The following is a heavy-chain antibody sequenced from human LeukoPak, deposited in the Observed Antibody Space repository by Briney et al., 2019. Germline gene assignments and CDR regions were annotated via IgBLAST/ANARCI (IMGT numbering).Heavy chain of an antibody. Sequence: GTSLRLPCVASGFTFSNYGMHWVRQAPGKGLEWVAVISYDGSNKYYADSVKGRFAISRDNSKNTLYLQMNSLRAEDTAVYYCARGRDGYFDYWGQGTLVTVSS. CDR1: GFTFSNYG. CDR3: ARGRDGYFDY. J-gene: IGHJ4*02. CDR2: ISYDGSNK. V-gene: IGHV3-30*03. D-gene: IGHD5-24*01.